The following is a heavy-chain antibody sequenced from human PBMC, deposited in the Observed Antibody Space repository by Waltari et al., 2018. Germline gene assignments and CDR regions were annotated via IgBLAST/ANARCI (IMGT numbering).Heavy chain of an antibody. CDR2: ISYDGSNK. V-gene: IGHV3-30-3*01. J-gene: IGHJ3*02. D-gene: IGHD4-17*01. CDR3: ARAMKGYGDYEGAFDI. CDR1: GFTVSSYA. Sequence: QVQLVESGGGVVQPGRSLRLSCAASGFTVSSYAMPWVRQAPGKGLEWVAVISYDGSNKYYADSVKGRFTISRDNSKNTLYLQMNSLRAEDTAVYYCARAMKGYGDYEGAFDIWGQGTMVTVSS.